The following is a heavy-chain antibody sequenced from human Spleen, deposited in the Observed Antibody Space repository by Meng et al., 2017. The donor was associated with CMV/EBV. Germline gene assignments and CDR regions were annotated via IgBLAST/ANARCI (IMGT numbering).Heavy chain of an antibody. D-gene: IGHD3-3*01. J-gene: IGHJ6*02. CDR2: ISSSGGTI. V-gene: IGHV3-11*01. CDR3: ARAYNDYYTYGMDV. Sequence: GESLKISCAASGFTFSDYYMSWIRQAPGKGLEWVSYISSSGGTIYYAESVKGRFTISRDSAKNSLYLQMNSLRAEDTAVYYCARAYNDYYTYGMDVWGQGTTVTVSS. CDR1: GFTFSDYY.